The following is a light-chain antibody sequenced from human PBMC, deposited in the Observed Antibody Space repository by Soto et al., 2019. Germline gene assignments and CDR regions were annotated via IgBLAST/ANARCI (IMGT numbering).Light chain of an antibody. CDR3: SSYAGSTTVL. Sequence: QSALTQPASVSGSLGQSIAFSCTGTSSDIGDYNYVSWYQQLPGKAPKLMIYDVSNRPSGVSDRFSGSVSGNTASLTISGIQPEAEADYYCSSYAGSTTVLFGGGTQLTVL. V-gene: IGLV2-14*01. CDR1: SSDIGDYNY. CDR2: DVS. J-gene: IGLJ2*01.